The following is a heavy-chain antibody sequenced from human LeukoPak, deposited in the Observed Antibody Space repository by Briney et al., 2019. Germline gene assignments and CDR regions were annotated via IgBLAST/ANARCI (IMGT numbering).Heavy chain of an antibody. CDR1: GGSFSGYY. CDR3: ARFSPRAMGNYLDF. D-gene: IGHD7-27*01. Sequence: SETLSLTCAVYGGSFSGYYWSWIRQPPGKGLEWIGYIYPRGSTYYNPSLKSRVILSLDKSANQFSLNLSSVTAADTAVYYCARFSPRAMGNYLDFWGQGTLVTVSS. V-gene: IGHV4-34*10. CDR2: IYPRGST. J-gene: IGHJ4*02.